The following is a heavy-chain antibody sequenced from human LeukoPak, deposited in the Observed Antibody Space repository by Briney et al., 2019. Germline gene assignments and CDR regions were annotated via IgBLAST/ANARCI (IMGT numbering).Heavy chain of an antibody. J-gene: IGHJ4*02. Sequence: VSVKVSYKASGYTFTGHYMHWVRQAPGQGLEWMGWINPNSGGTNYAQNFQGRVTMTRDTSISSAYMELSSLRSDDTAVYYCARDKDTAMVGDYWGQGTLLTVSS. D-gene: IGHD5-18*01. CDR3: ARDKDTAMVGDY. CDR1: GYTFTGHY. V-gene: IGHV1-2*02. CDR2: INPNSGGT.